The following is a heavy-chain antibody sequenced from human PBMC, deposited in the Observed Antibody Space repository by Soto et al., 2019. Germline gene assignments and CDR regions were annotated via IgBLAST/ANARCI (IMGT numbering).Heavy chain of an antibody. D-gene: IGHD2-15*01. CDR1: GGSISSGGYY. CDR3: ARESPQIRSDGFDP. Sequence: QVQLQESGPGLVKPSQTLSLTCTVSGGSISSGGYYWSWIRQHPGKGREWIGYIYYSGSTYYNPSLKSRVTISVDTYKNQFSLKLSSVTAADTAVYYCARESPQIRSDGFDPWGQGTLVTVSS. CDR2: IYYSGST. V-gene: IGHV4-31*03. J-gene: IGHJ5*02.